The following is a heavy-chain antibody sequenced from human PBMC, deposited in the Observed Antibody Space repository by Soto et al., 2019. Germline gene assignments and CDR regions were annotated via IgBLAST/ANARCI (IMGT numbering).Heavy chain of an antibody. J-gene: IGHJ6*03. CDR2: ISGSGGNT. CDR3: ARDQDFYYYSMDV. CDR1: GFTFSSYA. V-gene: IGHV3-23*01. Sequence: EVQLLESGGDLVQPGGSLRLPCAASGFTFSSYAMSWVRQAPGTGLEWVSVISGSGGNTYYADSVKGRFTISRDNSKNTLFLRMNSLRADDTAIYYCARDQDFYYYSMDVWGIGTTVTVSS.